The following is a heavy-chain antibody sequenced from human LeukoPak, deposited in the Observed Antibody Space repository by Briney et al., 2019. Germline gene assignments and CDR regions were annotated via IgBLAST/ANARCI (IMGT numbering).Heavy chain of an antibody. V-gene: IGHV3-7*01. CDR2: IKQDGSEK. CDR1: GFTFSSYW. D-gene: IGHD1-20*01. CDR3: ARDITASWPYYFDY. Sequence: PGGSLRLSCAASGFTFSSYWMCWVRQAPGKGLEWVANIKQDGSEKYYVDSVKGRFTISRDNAKNSLYLQMNSLRAEDTAVYYCARDITASWPYYFDYWGQGTLVTVSS. J-gene: IGHJ4*02.